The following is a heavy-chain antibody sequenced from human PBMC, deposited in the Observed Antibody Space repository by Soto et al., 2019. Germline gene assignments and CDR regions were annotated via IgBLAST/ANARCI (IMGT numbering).Heavy chain of an antibody. CDR3: ARLNAFGPLRGRFDI. V-gene: IGHV3-11*01. CDR1: GFTFSDYY. CDR2: ISTSDSTI. J-gene: IGHJ3*02. D-gene: IGHD2-15*01. Sequence: QVQLVESGGGLVKPGGSLRLSCAASGFTFSDYYMSWIRQAPGKGLEWVSYISTSDSTIYYADSVKGRFTISRDNSKTSLYLQMNSLRVEDTAVFYCARLNAFGPLRGRFDIWGQGTMVTVSS.